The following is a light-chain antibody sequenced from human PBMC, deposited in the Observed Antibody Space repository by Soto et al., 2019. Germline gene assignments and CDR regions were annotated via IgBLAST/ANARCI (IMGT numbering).Light chain of an antibody. Sequence: DIQMTQSPSSLSASVGDRVSITCWASQSISFYLNWYQQKPGKAPKLLIYAASNLQSGVPSRFSASGSGTEFTLTLNSLQLEDFATSYRQQGYSTPWTFGQGTKVDIK. V-gene: IGKV1-39*01. CDR3: QQGYSTPWT. CDR2: AAS. J-gene: IGKJ1*01. CDR1: QSISFY.